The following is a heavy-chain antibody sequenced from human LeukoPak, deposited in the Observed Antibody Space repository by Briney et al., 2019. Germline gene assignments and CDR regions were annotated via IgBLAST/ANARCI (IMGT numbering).Heavy chain of an antibody. CDR3: ARVTTAIPDAFDI. V-gene: IGHV3-30*03. D-gene: IGHD2-21*02. CDR2: ISFDGSNK. J-gene: IGHJ3*02. Sequence: GGSLRLSCAASGFTFSNYGMHWVRQAPGKGLEWVTLISFDGSNKYYADSVKGRFTISRDNSKNTLYLQMDNLRAEDTAVYYCARVTTAIPDAFDIWGQGTMVTVSS. CDR1: GFTFSNYG.